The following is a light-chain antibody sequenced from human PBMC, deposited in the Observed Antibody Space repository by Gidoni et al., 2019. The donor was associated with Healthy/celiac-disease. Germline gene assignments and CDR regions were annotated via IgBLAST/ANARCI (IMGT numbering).Light chain of an antibody. Sequence: IVLPQSPCTLSLSPGERATLTRRASQSVSSSYLAWYQQKPGQAPRLLIYGSSSRATGIPDRFSGSGSGTDFTLTISRLDPEDFAVYYCQQYGSSPRYSFGQGTKLEIK. J-gene: IGKJ2*03. CDR2: GSS. CDR1: QSVSSSY. CDR3: QQYGSSPRYS. V-gene: IGKV3-20*01.